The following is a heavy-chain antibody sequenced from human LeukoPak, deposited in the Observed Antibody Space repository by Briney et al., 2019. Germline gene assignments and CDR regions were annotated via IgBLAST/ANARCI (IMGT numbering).Heavy chain of an antibody. V-gene: IGHV4-59*01. J-gene: IGHJ4*02. CDR1: GGSISSYY. CDR2: IYYSGST. D-gene: IGHD3-10*01. Sequence: SETLSLTCTVSGGSISSYYWSWIRQPPGKGLEWIGYIYYSGSTNYDPSLKSRVTISVDTSKNQFSLKLSSVTAADTAVYYCAREIWFGEPFDYWGQGTLVTVSS. CDR3: AREIWFGEPFDY.